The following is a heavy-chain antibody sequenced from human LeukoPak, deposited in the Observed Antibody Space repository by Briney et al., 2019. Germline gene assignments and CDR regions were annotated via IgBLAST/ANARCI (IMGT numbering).Heavy chain of an antibody. V-gene: IGHV3-23*01. CDR3: AKDYDFWSGYYPL. D-gene: IGHD3-3*01. J-gene: IGHJ4*02. CDR1: RFTFSSCA. CDR2: IIGSGDRT. Sequence: GGSLRLSCAASRFTFSSCAMSWVRQAPGKGLEWVSGIIGSGDRTYYADSVKGRFTISRDNSKNTLSLQMTSLRAEDTAVYYCAKDYDFWSGYYPLWGQGTLVTVSS.